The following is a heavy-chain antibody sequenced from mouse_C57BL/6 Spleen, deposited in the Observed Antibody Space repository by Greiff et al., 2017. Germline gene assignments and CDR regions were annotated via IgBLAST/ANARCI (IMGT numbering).Heavy chain of an antibody. CDR2: IRSKSNNYAT. V-gene: IGHV10-1*01. CDR1: GFSFNTYA. D-gene: IGHD1-1*01. Sequence: EVQLVESGGGLVQPKGSLKLSCAASGFSFNTYAMNWVRQAPGQGLEWVARIRSKSNNYATCYADSVKDRFTISRDDSESMLYLQMNNLKTEDTAIYYCVRQNYASSEAWFAYWGQGTLVTVSA. CDR3: VRQNYASSEAWFAY. J-gene: IGHJ3*01.